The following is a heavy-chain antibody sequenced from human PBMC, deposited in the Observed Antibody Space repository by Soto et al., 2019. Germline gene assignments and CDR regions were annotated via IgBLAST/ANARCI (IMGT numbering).Heavy chain of an antibody. CDR3: ASDSFGVDLGY. V-gene: IGHV3-11*01. Sequence: QVHLVESGGGLVKPGGSLRLSCAASGFTFSDYYMSWIRQAPGKGLEWVSYISRSGSVIYYADSVKGRFTVSRDDAKNSLYLQMNSLRAEDTAVYYCASDSFGVDLGYWGQGTLVTVSS. J-gene: IGHJ4*02. CDR2: ISRSGSVI. CDR1: GFTFSDYY. D-gene: IGHD2-8*01.